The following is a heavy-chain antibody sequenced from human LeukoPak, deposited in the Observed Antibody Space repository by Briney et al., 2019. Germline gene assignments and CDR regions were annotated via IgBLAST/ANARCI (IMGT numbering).Heavy chain of an antibody. CDR3: ARSVYYGSGSYSDYYYYMDV. V-gene: IGHV4-38-2*02. D-gene: IGHD3-10*01. CDR2: IYQSGST. Sequence: SETLSLTCTVSGYSISSGYYWGWIRRSPGKGLEWIGSIYQSGSTFDNPSLKSRVTISVDTSKNQFSLKLSSVTAADTAVYYCARSVYYGSGSYSDYYYYMDVWGKGTTVTVSS. J-gene: IGHJ6*03. CDR1: GYSISSGYY.